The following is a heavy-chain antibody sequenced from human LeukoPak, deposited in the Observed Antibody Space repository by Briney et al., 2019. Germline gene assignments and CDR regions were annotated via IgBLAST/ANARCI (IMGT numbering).Heavy chain of an antibody. V-gene: IGHV4-34*01. CDR2: INHSGST. CDR1: GGSFSGYY. J-gene: IGHJ4*02. Sequence: PSETLSLTCAVYGGSFSGYYWSWIRQPPGKGLEWIGEINHSGSTNYNPSLKSRVTISVDTSKNQFSLKLSSVTAADTAVYYCARGMRGGQRLWGQGTLVTVSS. D-gene: IGHD3-16*01. CDR3: ARGMRGGQRL.